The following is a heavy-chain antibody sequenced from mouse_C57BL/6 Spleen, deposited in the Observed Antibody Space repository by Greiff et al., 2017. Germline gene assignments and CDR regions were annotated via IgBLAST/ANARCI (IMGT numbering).Heavy chain of an antibody. V-gene: IGHV3-6*01. CDR1: GYSITSGYY. CDR3: AREGGTVAYYFDY. D-gene: IGHD1-1*01. J-gene: IGHJ2*01. Sequence: EVKLMESGPGLVKPSQSLSLTCSVTGYSITSGYYWNWIRQFPGNKLEWMGYISYDGSNNYNPSLKNRISITRDTSKNQFFLKLNSVTTEDTATYYCAREGGTVAYYFDYWGQGTTLTVSS. CDR2: ISYDGSN.